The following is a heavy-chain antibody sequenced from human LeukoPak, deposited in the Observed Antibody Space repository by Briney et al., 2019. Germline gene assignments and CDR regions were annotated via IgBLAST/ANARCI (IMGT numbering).Heavy chain of an antibody. CDR1: GGSISSYY. Sequence: SETLSLTCTVSGGSISSYYWSWIRQPAGKGLEWIGRIYISGSTNYNPSLKSRVTMSVDTSKNQFSLKLSSVTAADTAVYYCARANYYDSSGYSRGAFDIWGQGTMVTVSS. J-gene: IGHJ3*02. D-gene: IGHD3-22*01. CDR3: ARANYYDSSGYSRGAFDI. V-gene: IGHV4-4*07. CDR2: IYISGST.